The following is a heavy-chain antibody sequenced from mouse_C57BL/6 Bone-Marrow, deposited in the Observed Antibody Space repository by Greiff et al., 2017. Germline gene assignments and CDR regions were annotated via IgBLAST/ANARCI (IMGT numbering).Heavy chain of an antibody. D-gene: IGHD1-1*01. CDR2: IYPTSGNT. J-gene: IGHJ3*01. CDR1: GYTFTSYG. CDR3: ARGRISTVGAPFSY. V-gene: IGHV1-81*01. Sequence: QVHVQQSGAELARPGASVKLSCKASGYTFTSYGISWVKQRTGQGLEWIGEIYPTSGNTYYNEKFKGKATLTADKSSSTAYMELRSLTSEDSAVYFCARGRISTVGAPFSYWGQGTRVTVTA.